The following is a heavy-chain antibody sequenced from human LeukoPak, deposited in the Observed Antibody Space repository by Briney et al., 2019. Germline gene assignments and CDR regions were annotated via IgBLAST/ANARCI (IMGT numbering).Heavy chain of an antibody. D-gene: IGHD6-19*01. CDR1: GGSISSYY. V-gene: IGHV4-59*08. CDR2: IYYSGST. CDR3: ARHIDQHSSGWNGGAFDI. Sequence: PSETLSPTCTVSGGSISSYYWSWIRQPPGKGLEWIGYIYYSGSTNYNPSLKSRVTISVDTSKNQFSLKLSSVTAADTAVYYCARHIDQHSSGWNGGAFDIWGQGTMVTVSS. J-gene: IGHJ3*02.